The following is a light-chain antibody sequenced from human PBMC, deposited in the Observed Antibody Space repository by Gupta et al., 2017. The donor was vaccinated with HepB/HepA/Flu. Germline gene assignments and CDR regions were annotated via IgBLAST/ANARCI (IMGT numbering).Light chain of an antibody. V-gene: IGLV2-8*01. J-gene: IGLJ2*01. Sequence: QSALTQPPSATGSPGQSVTISCTGISSDVGGSNYVSWYQQKPGKVPKLMIYEVTKRPSGVPGRFSGSKSGNTASLTVSVLQAEDEADYYCNSYEGSNKLLFGGGTKLTVL. CDR3: NSYEGSNKLL. CDR2: EVT. CDR1: SSDVGGSNY.